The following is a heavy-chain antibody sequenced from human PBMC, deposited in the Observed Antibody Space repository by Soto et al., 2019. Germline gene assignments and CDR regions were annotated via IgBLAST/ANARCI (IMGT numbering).Heavy chain of an antibody. V-gene: IGHV5-10-1*01. CDR1: GYSFTSYW. CDR2: IDPSDSYT. J-gene: IGHJ6*02. Sequence: PGESLKISCKGSGYSFTSYWISWVRQMPGKGLEWMGRIDPSDSYTNYSPSFQGHVTISADKSISTAYLQWSSLKASDTAMYYCARHPMTTVTTGYHYGMDVWGQGTTVTVSS. D-gene: IGHD4-4*01. CDR3: ARHPMTTVTTGYHYGMDV.